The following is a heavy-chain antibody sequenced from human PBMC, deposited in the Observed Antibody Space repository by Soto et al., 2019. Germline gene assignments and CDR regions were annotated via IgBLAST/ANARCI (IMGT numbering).Heavy chain of an antibody. D-gene: IGHD6-13*01. CDR1: GGSFSGYY. V-gene: IGHV4-34*01. J-gene: IGHJ6*03. CDR3: ARGVAAAGSYYYYYMDV. CDR2: INHSGST. Sequence: SETLSLTCAVYGGSFSGYYWSWIRQPPGKGLEWIGEINHSGSTNYNPSLKSRVTISVDTSKNQFSLKLSSVTAADTAVYYCARGVAAAGSYYYYYMDVWGKGTTVTVSS.